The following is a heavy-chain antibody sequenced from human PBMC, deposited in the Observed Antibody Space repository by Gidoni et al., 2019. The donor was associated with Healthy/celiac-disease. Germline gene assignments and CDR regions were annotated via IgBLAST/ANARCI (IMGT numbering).Heavy chain of an antibody. CDR2: INSDGSST. CDR1: GFTFSSYW. D-gene: IGHD1-1*01. CDR3: ARDPLEANWFDP. J-gene: IGHJ5*02. Sequence: EVQLVESGGGLVQPGGSLRLSCAAPGFTFSSYWLHWVRQAPGKGRVWVSRINSDGSSTSYADSVKGRFTISRDNAKNTLYLQMNSLRAEDTAVYYCARDPLEANWFDPWGQGTLVTVSS. V-gene: IGHV3-74*01.